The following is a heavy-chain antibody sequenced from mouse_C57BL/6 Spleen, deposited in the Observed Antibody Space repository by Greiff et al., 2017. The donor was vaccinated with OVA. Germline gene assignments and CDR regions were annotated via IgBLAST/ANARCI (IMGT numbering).Heavy chain of an antibody. CDR3: ARYPHYYGSSYGYFDV. CDR2: ISYSGST. CDR1: GYSITSDY. D-gene: IGHD1-1*01. J-gene: IGHJ1*03. Sequence: EVQLVESGPGLAKPSQTLSLTCSVTGYSITSDYWNWIRKFPGNKLEYMGYISYSGSTYYNPSLKSRISITRDTSKNQYYLQLNSVTTEDTATYYCARYPHYYGSSYGYFDVWGTGTTVTVSS. V-gene: IGHV3-8*01.